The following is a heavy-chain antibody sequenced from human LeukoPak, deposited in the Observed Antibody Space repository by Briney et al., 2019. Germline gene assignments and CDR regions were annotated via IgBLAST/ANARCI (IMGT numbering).Heavy chain of an antibody. D-gene: IGHD6-19*01. Sequence: QPGGSLRLSCAASGFIFSSYGMHWVRQAPGKGLEWVSAISGSGGSTYYADSVKGRFTISRDNSKNTLYLQMNSLRAEDTAVYYCAKDQSGWYPGGYWGQGTLVTVSS. J-gene: IGHJ4*02. CDR2: ISGSGGST. V-gene: IGHV3-23*01. CDR3: AKDQSGWYPGGY. CDR1: GFIFSSYG.